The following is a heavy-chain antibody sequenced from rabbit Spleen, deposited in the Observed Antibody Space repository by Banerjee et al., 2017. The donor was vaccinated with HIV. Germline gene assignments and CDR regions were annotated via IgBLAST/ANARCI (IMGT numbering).Heavy chain of an antibody. CDR3: TRDTSSSFSSYGMDL. Sequence: QEQVKETGGGLVQPGGSLTLSCKASGFDFRRYYLSWVRQAPGKGLEWIACIDIGSSGFTYFASWAKGRFTISKTSSTTVTLQMTSLTAADTATYFCTRDTSSSFSSYGMDLWGPGTLVTVS. CDR2: IDIGSSGFT. D-gene: IGHD1-1*01. J-gene: IGHJ6*01. V-gene: IGHV1S45*01. CDR1: GFDFRRYYL.